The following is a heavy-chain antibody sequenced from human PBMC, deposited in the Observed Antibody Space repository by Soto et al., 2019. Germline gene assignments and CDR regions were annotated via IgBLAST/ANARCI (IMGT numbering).Heavy chain of an antibody. Sequence: PSETLSLTCTVSDYSISSDYYWGWIRQSPGNGLEWIASFYHTGSTHYNPSLKSRVTISVDTSKNQFSLHLSSVTAADTAVYYCARVGPWVPYYYDSSPYTFENWFDPWGQGTLVTVSS. J-gene: IGHJ5*02. D-gene: IGHD3-22*01. CDR1: DYSISSDYY. V-gene: IGHV4-38-2*02. CDR3: ARVGPWVPYYYDSSPYTFENWFDP. CDR2: FYHTGST.